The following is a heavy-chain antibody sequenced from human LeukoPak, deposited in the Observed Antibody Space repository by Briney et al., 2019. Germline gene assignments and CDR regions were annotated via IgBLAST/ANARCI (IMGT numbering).Heavy chain of an antibody. V-gene: IGHV1-2*04. CDR1: GYTFTGYH. D-gene: IGHD4-17*01. CDR2: INPNSGGT. CDR3: ARGGDTVTSPFDY. Sequence: ASVKVSCKASGYTFTGYHMHWVRQAPGQGLEWMGWINPNSGGTNYAQKFQGWVTMTRDTSISTAYMELSRLRSDDTAVYYCARGGDTVTSPFDYWGQGTLVTVSS. J-gene: IGHJ4*02.